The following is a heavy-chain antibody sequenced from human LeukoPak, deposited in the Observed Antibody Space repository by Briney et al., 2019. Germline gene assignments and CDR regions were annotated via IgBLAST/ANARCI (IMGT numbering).Heavy chain of an antibody. J-gene: IGHJ4*02. Sequence: GPLRLSCAASGFTFSSYAMSWVRQAPGKGLEWVSAISGSGGSTYYADSVKGRFTISRDNSKNTLYLQMNSLRAEDTAVYYCAKDGVRDRSAYWGQGTLVTVSS. D-gene: IGHD2-8*01. V-gene: IGHV3-23*01. CDR2: ISGSGGST. CDR3: AKDGVRDRSAY. CDR1: GFTFSSYA.